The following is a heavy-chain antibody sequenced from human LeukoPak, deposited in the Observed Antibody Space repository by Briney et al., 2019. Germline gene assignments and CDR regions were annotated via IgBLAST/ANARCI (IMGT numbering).Heavy chain of an antibody. CDR1: GGSFSGYY. D-gene: IGHD6-25*01. CDR2: INHSGST. J-gene: IGHJ4*02. V-gene: IGHV4-34*01. Sequence: PSETLSLTCAVYGGSFSGYYWSWIRQPPGKGLEWIGEINHSGSTNYNPSLKSRVTISVDTSKNQFSLKLSSVTAADTAVYYCAAAGLPQYSFDYWGQGTLVTVSS. CDR3: AAAGLPQYSFDY.